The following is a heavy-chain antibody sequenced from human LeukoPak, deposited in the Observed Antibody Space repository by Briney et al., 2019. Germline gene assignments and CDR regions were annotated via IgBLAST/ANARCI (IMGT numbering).Heavy chain of an antibody. CDR3: ARELELLRFLEVGWYMDV. Sequence: SETLSLTCTVSGGSISSSSYYWGWIRQPPGKGLEWIGRIYSSGSTNYNPSLKSRVTMSVDTSKNQFSLKLSSVTAADTAVYYCARELELLRFLEVGWYMDVWGKGTTVTVSS. J-gene: IGHJ6*03. CDR1: GGSISSSSYY. D-gene: IGHD3-3*01. V-gene: IGHV4-39*07. CDR2: IYSSGST.